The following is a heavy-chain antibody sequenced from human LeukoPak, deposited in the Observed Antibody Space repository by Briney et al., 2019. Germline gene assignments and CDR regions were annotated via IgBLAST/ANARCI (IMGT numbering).Heavy chain of an antibody. J-gene: IGHJ4*02. CDR2: IYSGGNT. CDR3: ARGRCGGSCYSDY. CDR1: EFTVSSNY. D-gene: IGHD2-15*01. Sequence: PGGSLRPSCAASEFTVSSNYMSWVRQPPGKGLEWVSVIYSGGNTYYADSVKGRFTISRDNSKNTLYLQMNSLRAEDTAVYYCARGRCGGSCYSDYWGQGTLVTVSS. V-gene: IGHV3-53*01.